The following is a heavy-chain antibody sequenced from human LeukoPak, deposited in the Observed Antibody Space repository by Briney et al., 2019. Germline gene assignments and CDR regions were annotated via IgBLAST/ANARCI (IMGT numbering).Heavy chain of an antibody. CDR2: INDSGGS. CDR1: GGSLSDYY. J-gene: IGHJ5*02. Sequence: SETLFLTCAVYGGSLSDYYWNWHRQSPKKGLEWIGEINDSGGSDYNPSFKSRVTISVDTSKNQFSLKLRSVTAADTAVYYCARIPSRISWFDPWGQGTLVTVSS. D-gene: IGHD1-14*01. CDR3: ARIPSRISWFDP. V-gene: IGHV4-34*01.